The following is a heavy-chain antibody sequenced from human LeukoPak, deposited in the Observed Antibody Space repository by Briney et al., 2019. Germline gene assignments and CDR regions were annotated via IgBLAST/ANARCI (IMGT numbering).Heavy chain of an antibody. CDR2: IYYSGST. CDR3: ARDELGMLDY. J-gene: IGHJ4*02. CDR1: GGSFSGYY. V-gene: IGHV4-34*09. Sequence: PSETLSLTCAVYGGSFSGYYWSWIRQPPGEGLEWVGYIYYSGSTNYNPSLKSRVTISVDMSKNQFSLNLSSVTAADTAVYYCARDELGMLDYWGQGTLVTVSS. D-gene: IGHD7-27*01.